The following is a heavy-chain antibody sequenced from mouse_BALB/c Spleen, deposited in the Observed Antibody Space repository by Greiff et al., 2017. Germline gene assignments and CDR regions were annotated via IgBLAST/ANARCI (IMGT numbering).Heavy chain of an antibody. CDR1: GFSLTSYG. D-gene: IGHD6-1*01. Sequence: VQRVESGPGLVQPSQSLSITCTVSGFSLTSYGVHWVRQSPGKGLEWLGVIWSGGSTDYNAAFISRLSISKDNSKSQVFFKMNSLQANDTAIYYCARNWAASYAMDYWGQGTSVTVSS. CDR3: ARNWAASYAMDY. CDR2: IWSGGST. J-gene: IGHJ4*01. V-gene: IGHV2-2*02.